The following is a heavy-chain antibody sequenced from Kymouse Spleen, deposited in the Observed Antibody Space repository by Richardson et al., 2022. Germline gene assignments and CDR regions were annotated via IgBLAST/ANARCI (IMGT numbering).Heavy chain of an antibody. CDR3: AREDPDAFDI. J-gene: IGHJ3*02. V-gene: IGHV4-34*01. CDR2: INHSGST. CDR1: GGSFSGYY. Sequence: QVQLQQWGAGLLKPSETLSLTCAVYGGSFSGYYWSWIRQPPGKGLEWIGEINHSGSTNYNPSLKSRVTISVDTSKNQFSLKLSSVTAADTAVYYCAREDPDAFDIWGQGTMVTVSS. D-gene: IGHD2-15*01,IGHD2-2*02,IGHD2-8*01.